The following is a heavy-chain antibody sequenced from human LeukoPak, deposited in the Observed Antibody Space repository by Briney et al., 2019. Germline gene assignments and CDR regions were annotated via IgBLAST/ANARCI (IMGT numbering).Heavy chain of an antibody. J-gene: IGHJ6*02. V-gene: IGHV4-34*01. D-gene: IGHD6-13*01. CDR3: ARGSAAGIWYYGMDV. CDR1: GGSFSGYY. Sequence: SETLSLTCAVYGGSFSGYYWSWIRQPPGKGLEWIGEINHSGSTNYNPSLKSRVTISVDTSKNQFSLKLSSVTAADTAVYYCARGSAAGIWYYGMDVWGQGTTVTVSS. CDR2: INHSGST.